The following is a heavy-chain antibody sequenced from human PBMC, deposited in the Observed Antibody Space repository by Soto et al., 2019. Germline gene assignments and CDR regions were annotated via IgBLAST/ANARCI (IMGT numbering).Heavy chain of an antibody. CDR2: MNPNSGNT. Sequence: ASVKVSCKASGYTFTSYDINWVRQATGQGLEWMGWMNPNSGNTGYAQKFQGRVTMTRNTSISTAYMELSSLRSEDTAVYYCARGLVYGDYEGNYYYYYGMDVWGQGTKVTVSS. D-gene: IGHD4-17*01. CDR1: GYTFTSYD. CDR3: ARGLVYGDYEGNYYYYYGMDV. V-gene: IGHV1-8*01. J-gene: IGHJ6*02.